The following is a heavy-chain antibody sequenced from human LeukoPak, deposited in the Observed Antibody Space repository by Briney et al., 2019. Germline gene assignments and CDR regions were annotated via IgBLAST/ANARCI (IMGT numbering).Heavy chain of an antibody. CDR1: GYTFTSYD. Sequence: ASVKVSCKASGYTFTSYDINWVRQATGQGLEWMGWINPNSGGTNYAQKFQGRVTMTRDTSISTAYMELSRLRSDDTAVYYCARGGGLERRWSDYWGQGTLVTVSS. CDR3: ARGGGLERRWSDY. CDR2: INPNSGGT. J-gene: IGHJ4*02. D-gene: IGHD1-1*01. V-gene: IGHV1-2*02.